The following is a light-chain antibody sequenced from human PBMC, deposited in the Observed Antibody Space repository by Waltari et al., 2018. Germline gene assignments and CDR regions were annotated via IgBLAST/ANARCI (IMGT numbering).Light chain of an antibody. CDR1: QSVSRS. J-gene: IGKJ1*01. Sequence: EIVLTQSPGTLSLSPGERATLSCRASQSVSRSLAWYQQKPGQAPRLLIYGASSRATGTTDSFSGSGSGTHFSLPIRRLEPEEFAVHYCQLHVRLPATFGQGTKVEIK. V-gene: IGKV3-20*01. CDR3: QLHVRLPAT. CDR2: GAS.